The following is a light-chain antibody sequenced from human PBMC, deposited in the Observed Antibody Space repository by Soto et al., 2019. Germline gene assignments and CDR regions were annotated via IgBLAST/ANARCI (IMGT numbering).Light chain of an antibody. CDR1: QGIATG. CDR2: DAS. Sequence: IQVTQSTSSLSASIGDTVTISCRASQGIATGLAWYQQKPGAPPKLLIYDASTLERGIPSRFSGRGSGTHFILTINNLQPEDFATYYCQQFNSIFGQGTRLEV. J-gene: IGKJ5*01. V-gene: IGKV1-13*02. CDR3: QQFNSI.